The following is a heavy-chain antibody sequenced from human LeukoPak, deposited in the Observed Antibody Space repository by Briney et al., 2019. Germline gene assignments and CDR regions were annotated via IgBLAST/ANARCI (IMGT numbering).Heavy chain of an antibody. CDR2: ISHNVSP. CDR3: ARIGIRNWFDP. D-gene: IGHD3-3*02. CDR1: GGSISSYY. Sequence: SETLSLTCTVSGGSISSYYWSWIRQPPGKGLEWIGYISHNVSPDYSPSLKSRVTISADTSKNQFSLILRSVTAADTAVYYCARIGIRNWFDPWGQGTLVTVSS. V-gene: IGHV4-59*01. J-gene: IGHJ5*02.